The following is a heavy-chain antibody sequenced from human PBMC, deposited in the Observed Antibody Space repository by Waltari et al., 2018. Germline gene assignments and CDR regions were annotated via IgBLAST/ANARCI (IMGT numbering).Heavy chain of an antibody. V-gene: IGHV5-51*01. CDR1: DYIFTNYW. CDR3: ARRLLVPGSVFLDFFDS. Sequence: EVQLVQSGAEVKKPGESLQISCQGPDYIFTNYWIAWVSQMPWKGLGWMGYTYPTYSDVRYRPSFQGKVIISADKATSTAYLQWNILKASDTAMYYCARRLLVPGSVFLDFFDSWGQGTQVTVSS. J-gene: IGHJ4*02. CDR2: TYPTYSDV. D-gene: IGHD2-8*02.